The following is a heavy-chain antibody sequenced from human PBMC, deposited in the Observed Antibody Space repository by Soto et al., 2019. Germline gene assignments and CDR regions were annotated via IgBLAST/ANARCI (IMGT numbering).Heavy chain of an antibody. CDR1: GDTCTGYY. CDR2: INPTRGRT. Sequence: ASVKGSCKAAGDTCTGYYMHWVREAPGQGLVWMGWINPTRGRTNYAQQLQGTDPPTRDTSISTAYMELSRLRPDDTAVYYRAREQGQLELRVDWFAPWGQGTLVTVSS. J-gene: IGHJ5*02. CDR3: AREQGQLELRVDWFAP. D-gene: IGHD1-7*01. V-gene: IGHV1-2*02.